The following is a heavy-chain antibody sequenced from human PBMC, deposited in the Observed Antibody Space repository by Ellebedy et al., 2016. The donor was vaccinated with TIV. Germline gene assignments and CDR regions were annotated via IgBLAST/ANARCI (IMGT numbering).Heavy chain of an antibody. Sequence: GESLKISCAASGFTFNSYEMHWVRQVPGKGLVWVSRINRDGSTTSYADSVKGRFTISRDNARNTLYLQMSRLRAEDTAVYYCVSDPIAVAGTNFWGQGALVTVSS. V-gene: IGHV3-74*01. CDR2: INRDGSTT. D-gene: IGHD6-19*01. J-gene: IGHJ4*02. CDR3: VSDPIAVAGTNF. CDR1: GFTFNSYE.